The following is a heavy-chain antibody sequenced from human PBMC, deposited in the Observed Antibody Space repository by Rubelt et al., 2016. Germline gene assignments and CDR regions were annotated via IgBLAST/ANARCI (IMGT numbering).Heavy chain of an antibody. CDR1: GGSISSYY. Sequence: QVQLQESGPGLVKPSETLSLTCTVSGGSISSYYWSWIRQPPGKGLEWIGYIYYSGSTNYNPSLKSRVTLSVDTAKNHVSLKLSSVTAADTAVYYCARVLKGYSNSAYVDDWGQGTLVTVSS. D-gene: IGHD4-11*01. CDR2: IYYSGST. V-gene: IGHV4-59*01. J-gene: IGHJ4*02. CDR3: ARVLKGYSNSAYVDD.